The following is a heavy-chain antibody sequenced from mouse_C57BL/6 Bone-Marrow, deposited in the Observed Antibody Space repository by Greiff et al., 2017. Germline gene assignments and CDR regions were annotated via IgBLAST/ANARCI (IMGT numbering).Heavy chain of an antibody. J-gene: IGHJ2*01. V-gene: IGHV1-82*01. Sequence: QVQLQQSGPELVKPGASVKISCKASGYAFSSSWMNWVKQRPGKGLEWIGRIYPGDGDTNYNGKFKGKATLTADKSSSTAYMQLSSLTSEDSAVYFCARGAYYGNYDFDYWGQGTTLTVSS. CDR2: IYPGDGDT. CDR1: GYAFSSSW. D-gene: IGHD2-10*01. CDR3: ARGAYYGNYDFDY.